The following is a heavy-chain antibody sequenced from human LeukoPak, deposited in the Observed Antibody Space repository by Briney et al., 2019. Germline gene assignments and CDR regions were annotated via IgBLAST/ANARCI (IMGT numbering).Heavy chain of an antibody. D-gene: IGHD3-9*01. J-gene: IGHJ4*02. Sequence: PGGPLRLSCAASGFTFSSYAMSWVRQAPGKGLEWVSAISGSGGSTYYADSVKGRFTISRDNSKNTLYLQMNSLRAEDTAVYYCAKAPRYFDWLSVDYRGQGTLVTVSS. V-gene: IGHV3-23*01. CDR3: AKAPRYFDWLSVDY. CDR1: GFTFSSYA. CDR2: ISGSGGST.